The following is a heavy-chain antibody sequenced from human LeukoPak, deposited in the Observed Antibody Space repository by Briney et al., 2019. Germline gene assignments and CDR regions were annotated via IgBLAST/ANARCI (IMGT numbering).Heavy chain of an antibody. CDR3: ARGFRAVAVW. CDR2: INHSGST. CDR1: GGSFSGYY. D-gene: IGHD6-19*01. J-gene: IGHJ4*02. V-gene: IGHV4-34*01. Sequence: SETLSFTCAVYGGSFSGYYRSWIRQPPGKGLEWIGEINHSGSTNYNPSLKSRVTISVDTSKNQFSLKLSSVTAADTAVYYCARGFRAVAVWWGQGTLVTVSS.